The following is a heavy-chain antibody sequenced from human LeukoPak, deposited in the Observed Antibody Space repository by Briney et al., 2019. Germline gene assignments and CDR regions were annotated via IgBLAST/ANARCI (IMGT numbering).Heavy chain of an antibody. V-gene: IGHV3-23*01. CDR2: ISASGGST. Sequence: GGSLRLSCAASGFTFSSSAMSWVRQVPGKGLEWVSGISASGGSTSYADSVKGRFTISRDNSKNTLYLQMNSLRAEDTAVYYCASTYSSGWYLGTNWFDPWGQGTLVTVSS. J-gene: IGHJ5*02. CDR3: ASTYSSGWYLGTNWFDP. CDR1: GFTFSSSA. D-gene: IGHD6-19*01.